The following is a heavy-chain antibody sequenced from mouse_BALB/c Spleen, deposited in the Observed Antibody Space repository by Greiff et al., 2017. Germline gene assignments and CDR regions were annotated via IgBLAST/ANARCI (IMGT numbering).Heavy chain of an antibody. CDR3: ARSGTTVVATGGY. CDR1: GYTFSSYW. Sequence: QVQLQQSGAELMKPGASVKISCKATGYTFSSYWIEWVKQRPGHGLEWIGEILPGSGSTNYNEKFKGKATFTADTSSNTAYMQLSSLTSEDSAVYYCARSGTTVVATGGYWGQGTTLTVSS. V-gene: IGHV1-9*01. J-gene: IGHJ2*01. D-gene: IGHD1-1*01. CDR2: ILPGSGST.